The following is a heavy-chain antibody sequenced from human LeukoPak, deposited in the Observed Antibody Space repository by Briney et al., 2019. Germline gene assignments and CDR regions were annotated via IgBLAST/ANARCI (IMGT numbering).Heavy chain of an antibody. CDR2: INHSGST. Sequence: PSETLSLTSAVYGGSFSGYYWSWIRQPPGKGLEWIGEINHSGSTNYNPSLKSRVTISEDTSKNQFSLKLSSVTAADTAVYYCASARDYDSSGYYGWGQGTLVTVSS. CDR1: GGSFSGYY. J-gene: IGHJ4*02. V-gene: IGHV4-34*01. D-gene: IGHD3-22*01. CDR3: ASARDYDSSGYYG.